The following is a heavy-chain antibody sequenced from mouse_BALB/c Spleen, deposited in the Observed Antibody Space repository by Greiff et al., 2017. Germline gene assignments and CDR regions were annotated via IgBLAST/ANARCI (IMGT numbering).Heavy chain of an antibody. CDR3: ARRGMGTFAY. D-gene: IGHD2-14*01. J-gene: IGHJ3*01. V-gene: IGHV3-2*02. Sequence: EVKLMESGPGLVKPSQSLSLTCTVTGYSITSDYAWNWIRQFPGNKLEWMGYISYSGSTSYNPSLKSRISITRDTSKNQFFLQLNSVTTEDTATYYCARRGMGTFAYWGQGTLVTVSA. CDR2: ISYSGST. CDR1: GYSITSDYA.